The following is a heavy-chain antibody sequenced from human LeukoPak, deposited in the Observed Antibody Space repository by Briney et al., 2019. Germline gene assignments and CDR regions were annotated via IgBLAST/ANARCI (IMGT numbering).Heavy chain of an antibody. CDR3: VRVRYSRSSHYMDV. V-gene: IGHV3-48*04. J-gene: IGHJ6*03. D-gene: IGHD6-6*01. CDR2: ISGGSDVI. Sequence: GGSLRLSCAASGLTFSTFSMNWVRQAPGKGLEWGSYISGGSDVIHYADSVKGRFTISRDNAKKSLYLEMNSLRAEDTTVYYCVRVRYSRSSHYMDVWGKGTTVTVSS. CDR1: GLTFSTFS.